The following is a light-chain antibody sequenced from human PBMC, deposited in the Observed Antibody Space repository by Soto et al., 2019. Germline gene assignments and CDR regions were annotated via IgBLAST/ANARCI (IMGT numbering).Light chain of an antibody. J-gene: IGKJ1*01. V-gene: IGKV1-39*01. CDR3: QQYNNWPRT. Sequence: DIQMTQSPSSLSASVGDRVTITCRASQSISSYLNWYQQKPGKAPKLLIYAASSLQSGVPSRFSGSGSGTEFTLIIDSLQSEDFAVYYCQQYNNWPRTFGQGTKVDI. CDR1: QSISSY. CDR2: AAS.